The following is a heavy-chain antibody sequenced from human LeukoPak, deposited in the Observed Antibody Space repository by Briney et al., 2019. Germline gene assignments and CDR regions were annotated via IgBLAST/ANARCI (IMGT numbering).Heavy chain of an antibody. CDR2: ISSSSTHI. J-gene: IGHJ4*02. Sequence: GGSLRLSCAASGFTFRSYSMNWVRQAPGKGLECVSTISSSSTHIYYADSVKGRFTISRDNAENSVYLQMDSLRGDDTAVYYCARDLSLAAPGGFDYWGQGTLVTVSS. CDR1: GFTFRSYS. V-gene: IGHV3-21*01. D-gene: IGHD6-6*01. CDR3: ARDLSLAAPGGFDY.